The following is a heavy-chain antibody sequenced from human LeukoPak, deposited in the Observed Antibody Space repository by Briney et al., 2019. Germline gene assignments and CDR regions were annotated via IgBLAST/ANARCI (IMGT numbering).Heavy chain of an antibody. V-gene: IGHV4-59*08. D-gene: IGHD3-22*01. Sequence: PSETLSLTCTVSGGSISSYYWSWIRQPPGKGLEWIGYIYYSGSTNYNPSLKSRVTISVDTSKNQFSLKLSSVTAADTAVYYCARLGSHYYDSSGYYYAWGQGTLVTVSS. CDR3: ARLGSHYYDSSGYYYA. CDR1: GGSISSYY. CDR2: IYYSGST. J-gene: IGHJ4*02.